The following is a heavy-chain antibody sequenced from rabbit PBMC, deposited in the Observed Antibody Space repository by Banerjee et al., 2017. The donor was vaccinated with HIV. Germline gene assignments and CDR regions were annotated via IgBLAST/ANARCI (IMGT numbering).Heavy chain of an antibody. V-gene: IGHV1S45*01. J-gene: IGHJ4*01. D-gene: IGHD4-1*01. CDR3: ARDLAGVIGLNFGL. Sequence: QEQLEESGGDLVKPEGSLTLTCTASGFSFSNKYVMCWVRQAPEQGLEWIACINTSSGNTVYATWAKGRFTISRTSSTAVTLQMTSLTAADTATYFCARDLAGVIGLNFGLWGQGTLVTVS. CDR2: INTSSGNT. CDR1: GFSFSNKYV.